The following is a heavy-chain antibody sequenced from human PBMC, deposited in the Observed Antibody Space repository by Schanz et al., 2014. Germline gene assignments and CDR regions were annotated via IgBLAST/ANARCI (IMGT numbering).Heavy chain of an antibody. V-gene: IGHV3-72*01. J-gene: IGHJ4*02. CDR3: ARRKFYDKSAAFDY. Sequence: EVKLVESGGGLVQPGGSLRLSCAASGFTFSDHFMDWVRQAPGKGLEWVGHSRNKGHSYTSEYAASVNGRFTISRDESERSLYLQMDSLKTEDTAMYYCARRKFYDKSAAFDYWGQGTLVTVSS. CDR2: SRNKGHSYTS. D-gene: IGHD3-9*01. CDR1: GFTFSDHF.